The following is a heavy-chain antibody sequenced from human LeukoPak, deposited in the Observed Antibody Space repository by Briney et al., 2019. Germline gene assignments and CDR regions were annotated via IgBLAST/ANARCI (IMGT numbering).Heavy chain of an antibody. CDR2: IYSGGGTTK. V-gene: IGHV3-33*03. J-gene: IGHJ2*01. CDR3: VVILVPGGVWHFDL. D-gene: IGHD2-2*01. Sequence: PGTPLRLSCVASGLTFRNYGFHWVRRAPGKGLEWVAIIYSGGGTTKYYAESVKDRFTITRDDSRDTLYLQMNSLRAEDTAVYYCVVILVPGGVWHFDLWGRGTLVTVSS. CDR1: GLTFRNYG.